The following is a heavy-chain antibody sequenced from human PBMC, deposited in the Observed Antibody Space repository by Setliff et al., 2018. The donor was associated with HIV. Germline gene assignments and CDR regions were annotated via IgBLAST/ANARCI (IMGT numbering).Heavy chain of an antibody. Sequence: SETLSLTCTVSGDSINSGTYYWSWIRQPAGKGLEWIGRLHLSGDTNYNPSLKSPVTMSIDTSKNQFSLKLSSVTAADTAVYYCARDNSYYYGSGSHYWYGMDVWGQGTTVTVSS. CDR2: LHLSGDT. CDR1: GDSINSGTYY. CDR3: ARDNSYYYGSGSHYWYGMDV. J-gene: IGHJ6*01. V-gene: IGHV4-61*02. D-gene: IGHD3-10*01.